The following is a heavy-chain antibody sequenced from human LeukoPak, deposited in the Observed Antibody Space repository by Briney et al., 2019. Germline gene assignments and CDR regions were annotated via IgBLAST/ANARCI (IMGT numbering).Heavy chain of an antibody. V-gene: IGHV4-61*08. CDR1: GASMNRDDQF. CDR3: ARGHYDFWSYYYYYYMDV. CDR2: IYYSGST. D-gene: IGHD3-3*01. Sequence: SQTLSLTCNVSGASMNRDDQFWSWIRQPPGKGLEWIGYIYYSGSTNYNPSLKSRVTISVDTSKNQFSLKLSSVTAADTAVYYCARGHYDFWSYYYYYYMDVWGKGTTVTVSS. J-gene: IGHJ6*03.